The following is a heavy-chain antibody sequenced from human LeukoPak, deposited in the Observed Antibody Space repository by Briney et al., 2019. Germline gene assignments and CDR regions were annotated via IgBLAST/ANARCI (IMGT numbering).Heavy chain of an antibody. CDR2: ISYDGSNK. CDR1: GFTFSSYA. V-gene: IGHV3-30-3*01. CDR3: ARVYYDILTGYQDYFDY. D-gene: IGHD3-9*01. Sequence: GGSLRLSCAASGFTFSSYAMHWVRQAPGKGLEWVAVISYDGSNKYYADSVKGRFTISRDNSKNTLYLQMNSLRAEDTAVYYCARVYYDILTGYQDYFDYWGQGTLVTVS. J-gene: IGHJ4*02.